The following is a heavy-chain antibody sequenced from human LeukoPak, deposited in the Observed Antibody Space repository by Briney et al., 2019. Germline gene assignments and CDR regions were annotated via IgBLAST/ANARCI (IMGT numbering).Heavy chain of an antibody. V-gene: IGHV1-2*06. D-gene: IGHD2-15*01. Sequence: ASVKVSCKASGYTFTGYYMHWVRQAPGQGLEWMGRINPNSGSTNYAQKFQGRVTTTRDTSISTAYMELSRLRSDDTAVYYCATATTYCSGGSCYVGSWFDPWGQGTLVTVSS. CDR1: GYTFTGYY. CDR2: INPNSGST. J-gene: IGHJ5*02. CDR3: ATATTYCSGGSCYVGSWFDP.